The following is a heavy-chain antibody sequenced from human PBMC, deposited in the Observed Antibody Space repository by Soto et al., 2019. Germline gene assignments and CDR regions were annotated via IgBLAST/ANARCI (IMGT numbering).Heavy chain of an antibody. CDR3: ARAFASNKYYFDS. Sequence: GASVKVSCKTSGGTFSSYIITWVRQAPGQGLEWMGGIIPIFGSADYAPKLQGRVTITADESTSTAYMELSSLRSEDTAVYYCARAFASNKYYFDSWGQGTQVTVSS. J-gene: IGHJ4*02. D-gene: IGHD3-3*02. CDR1: GGTFSSYI. CDR2: IIPIFGSA. V-gene: IGHV1-69*13.